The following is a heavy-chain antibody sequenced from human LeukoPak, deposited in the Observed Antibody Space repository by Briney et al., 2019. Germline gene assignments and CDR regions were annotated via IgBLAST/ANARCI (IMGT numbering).Heavy chain of an antibody. CDR2: IYSGGST. CDR1: GFTVSSNY. J-gene: IGHJ4*02. Sequence: GGSLRLSCAASGFTVSSNYMSWVRQAPGKGLEWVSVIYSGGSTYYADSVKGRFTISRDNSKSTLYLQMNSLRAEDTAVYYCARVRGTPIAAAGPFDYWGQGTLVTVSS. V-gene: IGHV3-53*01. D-gene: IGHD6-13*01. CDR3: ARVRGTPIAAAGPFDY.